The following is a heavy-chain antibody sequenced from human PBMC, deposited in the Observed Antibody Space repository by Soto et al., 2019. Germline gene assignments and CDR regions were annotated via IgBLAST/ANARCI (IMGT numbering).Heavy chain of an antibody. J-gene: IGHJ4*02. D-gene: IGHD4-17*01. Sequence: EVQLVESGGGLVKPGGSLRLSCAASVFTFSSYNMNWVRQAPGKGLEWVSSISSSSSYIYYADSVKGRFTISRDNAKNSLFLQMNSLRAEDTAVYYCARDGGPSYGDYSTGNLDYWGQGTLVTVSS. CDR1: VFTFSSYN. CDR2: ISSSSSYI. V-gene: IGHV3-21*01. CDR3: ARDGGPSYGDYSTGNLDY.